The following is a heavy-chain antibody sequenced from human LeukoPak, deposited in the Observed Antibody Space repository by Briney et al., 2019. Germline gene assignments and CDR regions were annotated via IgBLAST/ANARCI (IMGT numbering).Heavy chain of an antibody. CDR2: ISGSDGTT. Sequence: QSGGSLRLSCAASGLTFSNYWMSWVRQAPGKGLEWVSAISGSDGTTYYADSVKGRFTISRDNSKNTLHLQMNSLRAEDTAVYYCAKDVGYRKGADCWGQGTLVTVSS. J-gene: IGHJ4*02. CDR1: GLTFSNYW. V-gene: IGHV3-23*01. CDR3: AKDVGYRKGADC. D-gene: IGHD1-14*01.